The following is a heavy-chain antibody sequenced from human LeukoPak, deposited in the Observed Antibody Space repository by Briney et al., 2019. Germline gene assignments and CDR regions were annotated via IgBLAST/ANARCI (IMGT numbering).Heavy chain of an antibody. Sequence: GGSLRLSCAASGFTFSSYAMHWVRQAPGKGLEWVAVISYDGSNKYYADSVKGRFTISRDNSKNTLYLQMNSLRAEDTAVYYCAKAPGDGGIDYWGQGTLVTVSS. V-gene: IGHV3-30-3*01. D-gene: IGHD4-23*01. CDR2: ISYDGSNK. CDR3: AKAPGDGGIDY. J-gene: IGHJ4*02. CDR1: GFTFSSYA.